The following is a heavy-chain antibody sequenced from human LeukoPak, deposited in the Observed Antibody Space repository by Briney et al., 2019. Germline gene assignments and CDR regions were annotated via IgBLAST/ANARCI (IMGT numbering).Heavy chain of an antibody. CDR1: GFTFSSYT. D-gene: IGHD4-23*01. J-gene: IGHJ4*02. V-gene: IGHV3-48*02. Sequence: GGSLRLSCAASGFTFSSYTMNWVRQAPGKGLEWLSCISSGSGTIYYADSVKGRFTISRDNAKNSLSRQMNSLRDEDTAVYYCARGNYGGRSADYWGQGTLVTVSS. CDR2: ISSGSGTI. CDR3: ARGNYGGRSADY.